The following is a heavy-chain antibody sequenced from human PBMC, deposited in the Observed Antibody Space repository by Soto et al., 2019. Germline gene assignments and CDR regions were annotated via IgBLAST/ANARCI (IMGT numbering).Heavy chain of an antibody. Sequence: PEGSLRLSCAAAGFTFSSYAMHWVRQAPGKGLEWVAVISYDGSNKYYADSVKGRFTISRDNSKNTLYLQMDSLRAEETAVYYCAREEKWELTYYFDYWGQGTLVTVSS. V-gene: IGHV3-30-3*01. J-gene: IGHJ4*02. CDR3: AREEKWELTYYFDY. D-gene: IGHD1-26*01. CDR1: GFTFSSYA. CDR2: ISYDGSNK.